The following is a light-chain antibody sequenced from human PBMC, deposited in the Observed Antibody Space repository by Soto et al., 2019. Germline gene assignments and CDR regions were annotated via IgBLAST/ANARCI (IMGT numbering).Light chain of an antibody. Sequence: EIVLTQSPGTLSLSPGERATLSCRASQTVSSSFLAWYQQTPGQAPRLLIYAASSRATGIPDRFSGSGSGTDLTLTISRLEPEDFAVYYCHHYGGSPITFGQGTRLEIK. J-gene: IGKJ5*01. CDR3: HHYGGSPIT. V-gene: IGKV3-20*01. CDR1: QTVSSSF. CDR2: AAS.